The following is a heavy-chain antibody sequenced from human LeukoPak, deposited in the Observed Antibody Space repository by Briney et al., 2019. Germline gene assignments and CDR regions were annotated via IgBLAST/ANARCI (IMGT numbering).Heavy chain of an antibody. Sequence: PSETLSLTCAVYGGSFSGYYWSWIRQPPGKGLEWIGEINHSGSTNYNPSLKSRVTISVDTSKNQFSLKLSSVTAADTAVYYCARRPNYYRGFDPWGQGTLVTVSS. J-gene: IGHJ5*02. CDR3: ARRPNYYRGFDP. V-gene: IGHV4-34*01. CDR1: GGSFSGYY. CDR2: INHSGST. D-gene: IGHD3-10*01.